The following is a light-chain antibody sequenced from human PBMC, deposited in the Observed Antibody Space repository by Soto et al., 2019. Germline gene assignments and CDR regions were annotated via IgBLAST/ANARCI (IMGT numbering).Light chain of an antibody. CDR3: QQYDNWPPWT. V-gene: IGKV3-15*01. CDR2: GAS. Sequence: EIVMTQSPATLSVSPGERATLSCRASQSVGSNLAWYQQKPGQAPRLLIYGASTRANGIPARFSGSGSGTEFTLTISSLQSEDFAVYYCQQYDNWPPWTFGQGTEVEIK. J-gene: IGKJ1*01. CDR1: QSVGSN.